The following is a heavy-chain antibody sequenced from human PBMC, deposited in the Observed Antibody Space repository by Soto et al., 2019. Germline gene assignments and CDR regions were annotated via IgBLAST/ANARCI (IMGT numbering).Heavy chain of an antibody. J-gene: IGHJ4*02. CDR2: IYYSGST. V-gene: IGHV4-59*01. Sequence: SETLSLTCTVSCGSISSYYWTWIRHPPGKGLEWIGYIYYSGSTNYNPFLKSRVTISVDTSKNQFSLKLSSVTAADTAVYYCARVGASHYSGLVYWGQGTRVAISS. CDR1: CGSISSYY. D-gene: IGHD1-26*01. CDR3: ARVGASHYSGLVY.